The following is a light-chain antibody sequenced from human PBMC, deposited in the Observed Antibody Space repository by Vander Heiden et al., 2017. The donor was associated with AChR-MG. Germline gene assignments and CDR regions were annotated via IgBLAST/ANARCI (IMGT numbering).Light chain of an antibody. CDR3: QQRDTAPHT. Sequence: DIQMTQSPSSLSASVGDRVTITCRASQSISKYLNWYQQKPGKAPNLLIYTASILQSGVPSRFSSSGSGTDFTLTISRLHPEDFATYYCQQRDTAPHTFGQRTRLDIK. V-gene: IGKV1-39*01. J-gene: IGKJ5*01. CDR1: QSISKY. CDR2: TAS.